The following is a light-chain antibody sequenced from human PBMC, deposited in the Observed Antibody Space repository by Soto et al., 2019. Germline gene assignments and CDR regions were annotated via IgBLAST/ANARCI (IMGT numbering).Light chain of an antibody. V-gene: IGKV1-39*01. J-gene: IGKJ1*01. CDR3: QQTYGSPQT. CDR1: QSIADF. Sequence: DIQVTQSPTSLSASVGDRVTITCRTSQSIADFLNWYQQESGKAPKLLIHAASRLQTGVPSRFSGSGSGTEFTLTITGLRPEDFATYYCQQTYGSPQTFGQGTKADIK. CDR2: AAS.